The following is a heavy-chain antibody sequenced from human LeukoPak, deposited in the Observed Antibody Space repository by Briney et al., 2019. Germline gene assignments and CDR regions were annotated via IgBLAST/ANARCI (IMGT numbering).Heavy chain of an antibody. CDR2: IWYDGSNK. CDR3: ARGVVPAAHDYYYYGMDV. V-gene: IGHV3-33*01. J-gene: IGHJ6*02. D-gene: IGHD2-2*01. CDR1: GFTFSSYG. Sequence: GGSLRLSCAASGFTFSSYGMHWVRQAPGKGLEWVAVIWYDGSNKYYADSVKGRFTISRDNSKNTLYLQMNSLRAEDTAVYYCARGVVPAAHDYYYYGMDVWGQGTTVTVSS.